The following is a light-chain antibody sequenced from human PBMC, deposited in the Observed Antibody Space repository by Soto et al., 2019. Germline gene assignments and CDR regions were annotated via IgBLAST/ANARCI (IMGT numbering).Light chain of an antibody. CDR3: QVWDSSSL. Sequence: YELTQPPSVSVAPGKTARITCGGNNIGSKSVHWYQQKPGQAPVLVIYYDSDRPSGIPERFSGSNSGNTATLTISRVEAGDEADYYCQVWDSSSLFGGGTKVTVL. CDR2: YDS. J-gene: IGLJ2*01. V-gene: IGLV3-21*04. CDR1: NIGSKS.